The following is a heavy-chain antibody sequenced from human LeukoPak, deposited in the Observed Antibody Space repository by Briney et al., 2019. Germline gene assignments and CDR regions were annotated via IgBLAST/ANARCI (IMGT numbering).Heavy chain of an antibody. V-gene: IGHV1-46*01. J-gene: IGHJ4*02. CDR1: VYMFSTSY. CDR2: INTSDGGT. CDR3: ARDDGYCGGDCYSGVDY. Sequence: ASVKVSCKASVYMFSTSYMHWVRQAPGQGLEWMGVINTSDGGTSYAQKFQGRVTMTTDTSTTTVYMELSSLRSEDTALYYCARDDGYCGGDCYSGVDYWGQGTLVTVSS. D-gene: IGHD2-21*02.